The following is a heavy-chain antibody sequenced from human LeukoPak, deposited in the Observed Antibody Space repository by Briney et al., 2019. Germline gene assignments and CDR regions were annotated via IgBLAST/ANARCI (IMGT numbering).Heavy chain of an antibody. J-gene: IGHJ3*02. CDR1: GGSISSSSYY. D-gene: IGHD1-26*01. CDR2: IYYSGST. Sequence: SETLSLTCTVSGGSISSSSYYWGWIRQPPGKGLEWIGSIYYSGSTYYNPSLKSRVTISVDTSKNQFSLRLSSVTAADTAVYYCAREKEVGATPDAFDIWGQGTMVPVSS. V-gene: IGHV4-39*07. CDR3: AREKEVGATPDAFDI.